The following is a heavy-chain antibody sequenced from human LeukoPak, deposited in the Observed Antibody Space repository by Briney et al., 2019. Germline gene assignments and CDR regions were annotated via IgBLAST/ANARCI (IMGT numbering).Heavy chain of an antibody. V-gene: IGHV1-18*01. CDR2: ISAYNGNT. CDR1: GYTFTSYG. D-gene: IGHD2-15*01. Sequence: ASVRVSCKASGYTFTSYGISWVRQAPGQGLEWMGWISAYNGNTNYAQKLQGRVTMTTDTSTSTAYLELGSLRSDDTAVYYCAKQLGYCSDGSCYFPYWGQGTLVTVSS. J-gene: IGHJ4*02. CDR3: AKQLGYCSDGSCYFPY.